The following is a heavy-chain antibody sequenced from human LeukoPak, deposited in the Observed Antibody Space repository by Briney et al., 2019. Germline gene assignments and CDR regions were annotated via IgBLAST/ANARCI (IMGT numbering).Heavy chain of an antibody. CDR1: GFTVSSDS. Sequence: GGSLRLSCTVSGFTVSSDSMSWVRQAPGKGLEWVSFIYSGGSTHYSDSVKGRFTISRDNAKNSLYLQMNSLRAEDTAVYYCARDQRRYDILTGYGATDYWGQGTLVTVSS. D-gene: IGHD3-9*01. J-gene: IGHJ4*02. CDR3: ARDQRRYDILTGYGATDY. V-gene: IGHV3-53*01. CDR2: IYSGGST.